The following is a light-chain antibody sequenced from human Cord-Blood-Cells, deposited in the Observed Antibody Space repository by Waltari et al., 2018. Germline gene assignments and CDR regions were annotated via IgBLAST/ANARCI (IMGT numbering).Light chain of an antibody. J-gene: IGKJ2*01. Sequence: EIVMTQSPATLSVSPGERATLSCRASQSVSSNLAWYQQTPGQAPRLLIYGASTRATGIPAMCSGSGSGTEFTLTISSLQSEDFAVYYCQQYNNWPRTFGQGTKLEIK. CDR3: QQYNNWPRT. CDR2: GAS. V-gene: IGKV3-15*01. CDR1: QSVSSN.